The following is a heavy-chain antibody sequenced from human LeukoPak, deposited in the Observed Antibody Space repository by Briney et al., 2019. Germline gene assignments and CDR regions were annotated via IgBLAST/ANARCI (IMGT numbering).Heavy chain of an antibody. Sequence: PSETLSLTCTVSDGSISSYYWTWIRQPAGQGLEWIGRLYTSGSSNYNPSLKSRVTMSLGTSKNQFSLKLNSVTAADTAVYYCARGLRGLPEDWGQGTLVTVSS. V-gene: IGHV4-4*07. J-gene: IGHJ4*02. D-gene: IGHD1-14*01. CDR1: DGSISSYY. CDR2: LYTSGSS. CDR3: ARGLRGLPED.